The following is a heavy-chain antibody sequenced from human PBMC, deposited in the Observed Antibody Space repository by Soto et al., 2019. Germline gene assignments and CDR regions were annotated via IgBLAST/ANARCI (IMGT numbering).Heavy chain of an antibody. D-gene: IGHD3-22*01. CDR2: INPSGGST. CDR1: GYTFTSYY. V-gene: IGHV1-46*01. Sequence: GAPVKVSSKASGYTFTSYYMHWVRQAPGQGLEWMGIINPSGGSTSYAQKFQGRVTMTRDTSTSTVYMELSSLRSEDTAVYYCARDLALLPVGAWFDPWGQGTLVTVSS. CDR3: ARDLALLPVGAWFDP. J-gene: IGHJ5*02.